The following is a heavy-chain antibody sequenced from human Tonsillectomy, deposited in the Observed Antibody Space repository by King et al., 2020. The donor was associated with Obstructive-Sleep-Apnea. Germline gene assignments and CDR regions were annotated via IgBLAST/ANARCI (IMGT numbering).Heavy chain of an antibody. V-gene: IGHV1-2*02. Sequence: VQLVESGAEVKKPGASVKVSCKASGYTFNGYYMHWVRQAPGQGLEWMGWINPNSGGTNYAQMFQVRVTMTRDTSISTAYMELGRLRSDDTAFYYCTRRGDDFDIWGQGTIVTVSS. CDR2: INPNSGGT. D-gene: IGHD3-16*01. J-gene: IGHJ3*02. CDR3: TRRGDDFDI. CDR1: GYTFNGYY.